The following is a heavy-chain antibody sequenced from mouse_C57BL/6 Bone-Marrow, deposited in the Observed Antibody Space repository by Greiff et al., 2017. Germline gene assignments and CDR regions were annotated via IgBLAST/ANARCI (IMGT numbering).Heavy chain of an antibody. D-gene: IGHD3-2*01. Sequence: EVQLVESGGGLVQPGGSLSLSCAASGFTFTDYYMSWVRQPPGKALEWLGFIRHKANGYTTEYSASVKGRFTISRDNSQSILYLQMNALRAEDSATYYCARDLDSSGFDYWGQGTTLTVSS. CDR1: GFTFTDYY. CDR3: ARDLDSSGFDY. J-gene: IGHJ2*01. CDR2: IRHKANGYTT. V-gene: IGHV7-3*01.